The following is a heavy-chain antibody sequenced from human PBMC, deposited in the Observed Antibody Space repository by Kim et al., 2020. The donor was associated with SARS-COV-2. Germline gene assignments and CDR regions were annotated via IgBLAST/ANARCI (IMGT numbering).Heavy chain of an antibody. D-gene: IGHD2-15*01. CDR2: INSHNGDT. J-gene: IGHJ4*01. CDR3: AREYCMGGSCYAPPFYH. CDR1: SYTFTTSG. Sequence: ASVKVSCQASSYTFTTSGISWVRQAPGQGPECQLWINSHNGDTNYAEKVQRRVTMTTDTATSTSYTEVRSLISDYTAVYFCAREYCMGGSCYAPPFYHWG. V-gene: IGHV1-18*01.